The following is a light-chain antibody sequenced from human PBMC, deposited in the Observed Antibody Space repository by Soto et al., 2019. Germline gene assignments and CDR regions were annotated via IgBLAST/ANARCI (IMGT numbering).Light chain of an antibody. V-gene: IGKV3-11*01. CDR3: QQRSNWPFT. CDR1: QSVSSY. CDR2: DAS. J-gene: IGKJ5*01. Sequence: ENGLTQSPATLSLSTGERATLSRRASQSVSSYLAWYQQKPGQAPRLLIYDASNRATGIPARFSGSGSGTDFTLTISSLEPEDFAVYYCQQRSNWPFTFGQGTRLEIK.